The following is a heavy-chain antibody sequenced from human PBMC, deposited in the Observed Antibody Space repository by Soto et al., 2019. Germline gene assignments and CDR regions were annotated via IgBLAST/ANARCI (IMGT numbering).Heavy chain of an antibody. CDR2: IQSGGPT. V-gene: IGHV3-66*01. J-gene: IGHJ6*03. CDR1: GFTFSSKY. CDR3: ARRAPRDYYYYYMDV. Sequence: HPGGSLRLSCAASGFTFSSKYMSWVRQAPGKGLEWVSLIQSGGPTYYADSVKGRFTISRDTSENTLHLQMDSLRAEDTAVYYCARRAPRDYYYYYMDVWGKGTTVTVSS.